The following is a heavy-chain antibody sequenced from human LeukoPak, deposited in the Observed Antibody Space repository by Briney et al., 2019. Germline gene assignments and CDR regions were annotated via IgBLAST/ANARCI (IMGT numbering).Heavy chain of an antibody. CDR3: ARDAGFGELLSSYNWFDP. CDR1: GDSISSYY. Sequence: PSETLSLTCTVSGDSISSYYWSWIRQPPGKGLEWIGYIYYSGSTNYNPSLKSRVTISVDTSKNQFSLKLSSVTAADTAVYYCARDAGFGELLSSYNWFDPWGQGTLVTVSS. D-gene: IGHD3-10*01. CDR2: IYYSGST. J-gene: IGHJ5*02. V-gene: IGHV4-59*01.